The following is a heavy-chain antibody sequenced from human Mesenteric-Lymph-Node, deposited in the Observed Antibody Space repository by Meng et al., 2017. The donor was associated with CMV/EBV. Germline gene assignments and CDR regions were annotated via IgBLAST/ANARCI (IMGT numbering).Heavy chain of an antibody. CDR1: YSVTSYW. D-gene: IGHD3-10*01. V-gene: IGHV5-51*01. CDR2: IYPGDSDT. Sequence: YSVTSYWIGWVRQMPGKGLEWMGIIYPGDSDTRYSPSFQGQVTISADKSISTAYLQWSSLKASDTAMYYCARVYGSGSYYNEGWFDPWGQGTLVTVSS. CDR3: ARVYGSGSYYNEGWFDP. J-gene: IGHJ5*02.